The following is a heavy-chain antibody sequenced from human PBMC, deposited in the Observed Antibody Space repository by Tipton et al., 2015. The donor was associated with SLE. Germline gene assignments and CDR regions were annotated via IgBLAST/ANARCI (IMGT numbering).Heavy chain of an antibody. Sequence: TLSLTCVVYDASFSGHYWSWIRQPPGKGLEWLGEISHSGTTYYNPSLKTRITISLDTSENLLSLNLTSVTAADTGVYYCATRGGAYNPSDYWGQGALVTVSS. D-gene: IGHD1-14*01. CDR3: ATRGGAYNPSDY. CDR2: ISHSGTT. V-gene: IGHV4-34*01. CDR1: DASFSGHY. J-gene: IGHJ4*02.